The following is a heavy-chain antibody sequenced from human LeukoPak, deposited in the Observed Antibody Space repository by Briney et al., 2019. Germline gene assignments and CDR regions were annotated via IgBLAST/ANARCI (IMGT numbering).Heavy chain of an antibody. V-gene: IGHV3-21*01. CDR1: GFTVSDNY. Sequence: PGGSLRLSCAASGFTVSDNYMSWVRQAPGKGLQWVSSISTGSSYIYYADSVKGRFTISRDNAKNSLYLQMNSLRVEDTAVYYCAGTAAGTDYWGQGTLVTVSS. D-gene: IGHD6-13*01. J-gene: IGHJ4*02. CDR2: ISTGSSYI. CDR3: AGTAAGTDY.